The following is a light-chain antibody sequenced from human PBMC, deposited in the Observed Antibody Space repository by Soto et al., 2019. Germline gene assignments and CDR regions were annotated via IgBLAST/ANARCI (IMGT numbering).Light chain of an antibody. CDR3: QQYDNYPRT. V-gene: IGKV3-20*01. Sequence: IVLTQSPGTLSLSPGERATLSCRASQSVSSGYLAWYQQKPGQAPRLLLSGASRRATGIPDRFSGSGSGTDFTLTISRLEREDFAVYYCQQYDNYPRTFGQGTKVEIK. J-gene: IGKJ1*01. CDR2: GAS. CDR1: QSVSSGY.